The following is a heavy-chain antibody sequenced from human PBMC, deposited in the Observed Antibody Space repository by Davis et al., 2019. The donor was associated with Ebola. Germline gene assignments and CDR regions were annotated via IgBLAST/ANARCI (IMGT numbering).Heavy chain of an antibody. CDR1: GFTSGDFP. Sequence: GESLKISCTGSGFTSGDFPMCWLRQAPGQGLEWVGFIRSKAYGGTTEYGESVKGRFTIPRDDSTSIAELQMNSLKIEDAGVYYCTRVVLWFGYPEPFDYWGQGTLVTVSS. J-gene: IGHJ4*02. V-gene: IGHV3-49*03. D-gene: IGHD3-10*01. CDR2: IRSKAYGGTT. CDR3: TRVVLWFGYPEPFDY.